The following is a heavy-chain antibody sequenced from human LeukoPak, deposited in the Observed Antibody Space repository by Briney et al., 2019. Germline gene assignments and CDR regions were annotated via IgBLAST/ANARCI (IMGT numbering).Heavy chain of an antibody. D-gene: IGHD1-26*01. CDR2: IRSKANSYAT. Sequence: QPGGSLRLSCAASGFTFSGSATRWVSQASGKGLEWVGRIRSKANSYATAYAASVKGRFTISRDDSKNTAYLQMNSLKTEDTAVYYCTRGVGATSKKRGDYWGQGTLVTVSS. J-gene: IGHJ4*02. CDR1: GFTFSGSA. CDR3: TRGVGATSKKRGDY. V-gene: IGHV3-73*01.